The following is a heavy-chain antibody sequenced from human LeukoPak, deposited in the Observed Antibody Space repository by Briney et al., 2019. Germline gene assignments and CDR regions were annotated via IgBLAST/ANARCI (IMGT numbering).Heavy chain of an antibody. J-gene: IGHJ4*02. D-gene: IGHD1-14*01. CDR3: ATETNGRHYDY. CDR1: GLTFSTSG. V-gene: IGHV3-21*06. Sequence: GGSLRLSCTTSGLTFSTSGFNWVRQAPGKGLEWVASIGPTGFDRYHADSIRGRFTISRDNANNFLYLQMDSLRAEDTAVYYCATETNGRHYDYWGQGTLLTVSS. CDR2: IGPTGFDR.